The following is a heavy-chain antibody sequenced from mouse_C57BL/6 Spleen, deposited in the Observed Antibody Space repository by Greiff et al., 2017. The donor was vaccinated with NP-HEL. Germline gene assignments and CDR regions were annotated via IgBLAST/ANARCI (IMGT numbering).Heavy chain of an antibody. V-gene: IGHV2-2*01. CDR3: ARTLLTTVVDYAMDY. D-gene: IGHD1-1*01. Sequence: VQVVESGPGLVQPSQSLSITCTVSGFSLTSYGVHWVRQSPGKGLEWLGVIWSGGSTDYNAAFISRLSISKDNSKSQVFFKMNSLQADDTAIYYCARTLLTTVVDYAMDYWGQGTSVTVSS. J-gene: IGHJ4*01. CDR2: IWSGGST. CDR1: GFSLTSYG.